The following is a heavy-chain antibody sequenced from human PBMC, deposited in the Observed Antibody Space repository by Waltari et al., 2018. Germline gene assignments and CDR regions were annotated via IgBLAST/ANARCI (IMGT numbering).Heavy chain of an antibody. CDR3: GRDEYGSGSPDY. CDR1: GFTFSSDW. J-gene: IGHJ4*02. Sequence: EVQLVESGGGLVQPGGSLRLSCAASGFTFSSDWMHWVRQVPGKGLVWVSRINSDGSRISYEDSVKGRFTISRDNAKNTLYLQMSSVTAEDTAIYYCGRDEYGSGSPDYWGQGTLVTVSS. V-gene: IGHV3-74*01. D-gene: IGHD3-10*01. CDR2: INSDGSRI.